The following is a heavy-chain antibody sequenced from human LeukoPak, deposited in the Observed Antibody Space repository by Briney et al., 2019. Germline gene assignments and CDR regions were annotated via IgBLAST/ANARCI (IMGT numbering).Heavy chain of an antibody. J-gene: IGHJ5*02. CDR1: GYTFTSYG. CDR2: ISAYNGNT. V-gene: IGHV1-18*01. Sequence: ASVKVSCKASGYTFTSYGISWVRQAPGQGLEWMVWISAYNGNTNYAQKLQGRVTMTTDTSTSTAYMELRSLRSDDTAVYYCARDVVAGHHTNWFDPWGQGTLVTVSS. D-gene: IGHD6-19*01. CDR3: ARDVVAGHHTNWFDP.